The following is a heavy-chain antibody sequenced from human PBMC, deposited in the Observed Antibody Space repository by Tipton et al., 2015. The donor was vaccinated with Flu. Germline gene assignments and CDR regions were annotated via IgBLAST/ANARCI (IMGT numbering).Heavy chain of an antibody. V-gene: IGHV4-34*01. CDR1: GGPFSGHY. CDR3: ARAGYSSNFDS. CDR2: TNESGST. D-gene: IGHD6-13*01. Sequence: TLSLTCAVFGGPFSGHYWSWIRQSPGKGLEWIGETNESGSTTYKSSLKSRVTISVDTSKRQFSLKVNSVTAADTAVYYCARAGYSSNFDSWGQGTLVTVSS. J-gene: IGHJ4*02.